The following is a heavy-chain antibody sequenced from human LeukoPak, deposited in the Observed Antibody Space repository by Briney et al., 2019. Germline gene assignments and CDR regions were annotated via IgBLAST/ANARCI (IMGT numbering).Heavy chain of an antibody. V-gene: IGHV3-23*01. J-gene: IGHJ4*02. CDR2: ISGSGGNT. D-gene: IGHD3-22*01. CDR3: AKTNGYYDY. CDR1: GFTFSSYG. Sequence: GGSLRLSCAASGFTFSSYGMSWVRQAPGKGLEWVSSISGSGGNTYYADSVKGRFTISRDNSKSTVYLQMNSLRAEDTTVYHCAKTNGYYDYWGQGTLVTVSS.